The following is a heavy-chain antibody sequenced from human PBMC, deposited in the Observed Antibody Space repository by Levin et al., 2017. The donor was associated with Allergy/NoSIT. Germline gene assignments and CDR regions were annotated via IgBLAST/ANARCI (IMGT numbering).Heavy chain of an antibody. Sequence: SQTLSLTCAISGDSVSSNSAAWNWIRQSPSRGLEWLGRTYYRSKWYNDYAVSVKSRITINPDTSKNQFSLQLNSVTPEDTAVYYCARGPDYYGSGSYLGLSAFDIWGQGTMVTVSS. CDR2: TYYRSKWYN. D-gene: IGHD3-10*01. V-gene: IGHV6-1*01. J-gene: IGHJ3*02. CDR3: ARGPDYYGSGSYLGLSAFDI. CDR1: GDSVSSNSAA.